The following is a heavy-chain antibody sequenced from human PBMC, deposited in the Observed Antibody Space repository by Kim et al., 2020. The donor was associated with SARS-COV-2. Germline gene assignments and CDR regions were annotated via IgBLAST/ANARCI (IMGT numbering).Heavy chain of an antibody. Sequence: GGSLRLSCAASGFTFSSYAMSWVRQAPGKGLEWVSAISGSGGSTYYADSVKGRFTISRDNSKNTLYLQMNSLRAEDTAVYYCAKDFQTYDDYVWGSLSGFYAFDIWGQGTMVTVSS. CDR1: GFTFSSYA. D-gene: IGHD3-16*01. J-gene: IGHJ3*02. CDR3: AKDFQTYDDYVWGSLSGFYAFDI. V-gene: IGHV3-23*01. CDR2: ISGSGGST.